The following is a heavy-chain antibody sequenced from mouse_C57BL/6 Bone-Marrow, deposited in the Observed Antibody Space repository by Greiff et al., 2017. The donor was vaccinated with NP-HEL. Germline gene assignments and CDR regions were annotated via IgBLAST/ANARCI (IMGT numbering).Heavy chain of an antibody. V-gene: IGHV1-15*01. CDR3: TRSYDYDGEAFAY. D-gene: IGHD2-4*01. CDR1: GYTFTDYE. J-gene: IGHJ3*01. Sequence: VQLQQSGAELVRPGASVTLSCKASGYTFTDYEMHWVKQTPVHGLEWIGAIDPETGGTAYNQKFKGKAILTADKSSSTAYIELRSLTSEDSAVYYCTRSYDYDGEAFAYWGQGTLVTVSA. CDR2: IDPETGGT.